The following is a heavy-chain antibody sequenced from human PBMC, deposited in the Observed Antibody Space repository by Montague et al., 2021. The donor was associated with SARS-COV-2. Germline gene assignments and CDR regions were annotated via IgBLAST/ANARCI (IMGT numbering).Heavy chain of an antibody. Sequence: SETLSLTCTVSGASISSSSYLWGWIRQPPGKGLEWIGSIYYSGSTYYNPSLKSRVTISVDTSKNQFSLKLSSVTAADTAVFYCARKTSRGLTIFGVVTASYCFDYWGQGTLVTVSS. V-gene: IGHV4-39*01. CDR3: ARKTSRGLTIFGVVTASYCFDY. CDR2: IYYSGST. CDR1: GASISSSSYL. J-gene: IGHJ4*02. D-gene: IGHD3-3*01.